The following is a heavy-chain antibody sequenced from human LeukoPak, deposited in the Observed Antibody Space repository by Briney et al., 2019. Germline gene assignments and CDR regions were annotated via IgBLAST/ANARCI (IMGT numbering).Heavy chain of an antibody. V-gene: IGHV1-2*04. CDR1: GYTFTGYY. CDR3: ARASPALAALDY. D-gene: IGHD6-13*01. J-gene: IGHJ4*02. CDR2: INPNSGGT. Sequence: ASVKVFCKASGYTFTGYYMHWVRHAPGQGLEWMGWINPNSGGTNYAQRFQGWVTMTRDTSISTAYMELSRLRSDDTAVYYCARASPALAALDYWGQGTLVTVSS.